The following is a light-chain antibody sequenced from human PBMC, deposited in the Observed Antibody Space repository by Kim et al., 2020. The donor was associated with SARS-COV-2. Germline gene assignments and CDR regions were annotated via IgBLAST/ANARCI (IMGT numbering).Light chain of an antibody. CDR1: QDIINY. Sequence: DIRLTQSPSSLSASVGDRVTISCQASQDIINYLTWYQHKPGKGPKLLIYDASDLETGVPSRFSGSGSGTQFTLTINSLQPEDIGTYYCQQYDSLPYNFGRGTKVDIK. CDR3: QQYDSLPYN. V-gene: IGKV1-33*01. J-gene: IGKJ2*01. CDR2: DAS.